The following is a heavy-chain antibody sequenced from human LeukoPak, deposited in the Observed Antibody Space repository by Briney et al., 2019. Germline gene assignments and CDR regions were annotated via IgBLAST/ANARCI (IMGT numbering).Heavy chain of an antibody. J-gene: IGHJ4*02. V-gene: IGHV4-39*01. CDR1: GGSISSSSYY. D-gene: IGHD2-21*02. CDR2: IYYSGST. CDR3: ARHATPSSPYKIAYCGGDCYYFDY. Sequence: PSETLSLTCTVSGGSISSSSYYWGWIRQPPGKGLEWIGSIYYSGSTYYNPSLKSRVTISVDTSKNQFSLKLSSVTAADTAVYYCARHATPSSPYKIAYCGGDCYYFDYWGQGTLVTVSS.